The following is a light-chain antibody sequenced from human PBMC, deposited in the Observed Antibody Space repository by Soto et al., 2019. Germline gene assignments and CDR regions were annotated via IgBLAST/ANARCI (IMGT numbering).Light chain of an antibody. CDR1: QGINNY. CDR3: QMNSSVPV. V-gene: IGKV1-27*01. CDR2: AAS. Sequence: DIPMTQSPSSLSASVGDRVTITCRASQGINNYVAWYQQKPGKPPKLLIYAASTLQSGVPSRFSDSGSGTDFTLTINSLQPEDVATDSCQMNSSVPVFGPGTKVHIK. J-gene: IGKJ3*01.